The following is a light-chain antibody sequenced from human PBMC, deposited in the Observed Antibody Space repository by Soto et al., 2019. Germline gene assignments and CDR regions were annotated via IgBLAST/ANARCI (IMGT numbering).Light chain of an antibody. CDR2: GAS. CDR3: QSYNDWPFT. V-gene: IGKV3-15*01. CDR1: VSLSTY. Sequence: EIVMTQSPATLSVSPGERVTLSCRASVSLSTYLAWYQQKPGQAPRLLIYGASTKATGIPARFSGSGSATDFTLTISSLQSEDFAVYYCQSYNDWPFTFGQGTKLEI. J-gene: IGKJ2*01.